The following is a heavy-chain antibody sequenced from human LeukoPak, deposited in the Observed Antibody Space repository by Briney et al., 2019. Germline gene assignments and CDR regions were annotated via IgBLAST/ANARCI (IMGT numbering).Heavy chain of an antibody. J-gene: IGHJ4*02. CDR3: VREYPDCGGDCLAY. V-gene: IGHV3-74*01. Sequence: GGSLRLSRAASGFIFSHYYMHWVRQAPGKGLVWVSRIRSDGGNIGYADSVKGRFTISRDNAKNTLYLQMNSLRGEDTAVYYCVREYPDCGGDCLAYWGQGTLVTVSS. CDR2: IRSDGGNI. CDR1: GFIFSHYY. D-gene: IGHD2-21*02.